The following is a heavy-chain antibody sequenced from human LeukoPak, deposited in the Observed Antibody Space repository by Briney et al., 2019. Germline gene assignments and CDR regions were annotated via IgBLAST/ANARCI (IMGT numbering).Heavy chain of an antibody. J-gene: IGHJ4*02. CDR3: ARGISLRYFDWSPPFDY. CDR1: GFTFSSYS. Sequence: GGSLRLSCAASGFTFSSYSMNWVRQAPGKGLEWVSSISSSSSYIYDADSVKGRFTISRDNAKNSLYLQMNSLRAEDTAVYYCARGISLRYFDWSPPFDYWGQGTLATVSS. V-gene: IGHV3-21*01. CDR2: ISSSSSYI. D-gene: IGHD3-9*01.